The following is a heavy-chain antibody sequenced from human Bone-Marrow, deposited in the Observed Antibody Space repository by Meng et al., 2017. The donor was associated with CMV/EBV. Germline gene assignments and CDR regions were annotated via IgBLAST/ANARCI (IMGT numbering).Heavy chain of an antibody. Sequence: SWIRQPPGKGLEWIGYINHSGTTYYNPSLRSRVTISLDTSKNQFSLKLSSVTAADTAVYYCASGLAGYCSSTSCSYYFDYWGQGTLVTVSS. V-gene: IGHV4-30-4*08. J-gene: IGHJ4*02. CDR2: INHSGTT. CDR3: ASGLAGYCSSTSCSYYFDY. D-gene: IGHD2-2*01.